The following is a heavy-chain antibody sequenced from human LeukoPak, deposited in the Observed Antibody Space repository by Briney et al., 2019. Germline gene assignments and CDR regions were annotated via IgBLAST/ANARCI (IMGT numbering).Heavy chain of an antibody. Sequence: GGSLRLSCAASGFTFSSYGMHWVRQAPGKGLEWVAVIWYDGSNKYYADSVKGRFTISRDNSKNTLYLQMNSLRAEDTAVYYSAKDTGWFDPWGQGTLVTVSS. D-gene: IGHD2-8*02. J-gene: IGHJ5*02. CDR2: IWYDGSNK. CDR1: GFTFSSYG. V-gene: IGHV3-33*06. CDR3: AKDTGWFDP.